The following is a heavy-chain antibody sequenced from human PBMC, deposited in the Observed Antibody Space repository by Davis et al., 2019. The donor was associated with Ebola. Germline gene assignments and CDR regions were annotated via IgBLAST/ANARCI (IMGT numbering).Heavy chain of an antibody. J-gene: IGHJ3*02. Sequence: GGSLRLSCQDSGDSFSTHWIGWVRQMPGKGLEWMGIIFTGDSDTRYGPSFRGQVTISADKSIKTAFLQWSSLKASDTAMYYCASLRRTITGMDDGFDIWGQGTMVTVSS. D-gene: IGHD2-8*02. CDR2: IFTGDSDT. V-gene: IGHV5-51*01. CDR1: GDSFSTHW. CDR3: ASLRRTITGMDDGFDI.